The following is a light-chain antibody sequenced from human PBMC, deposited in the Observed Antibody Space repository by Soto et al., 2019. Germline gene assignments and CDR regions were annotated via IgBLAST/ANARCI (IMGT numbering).Light chain of an antibody. CDR1: QSVDSSY. CDR3: QQYGTSPPLYT. CDR2: GAS. J-gene: IGKJ2*01. Sequence: EIVLTQSPGTLSLSPGERATLSCRASQSVDSSYTAWYQQKPGQAPRLLIYGASNRATGIPDRFSGTGSGTDFTLTISRLEXEDFAVYYCQQYGTSPPLYTFGQGTKLEI. V-gene: IGKV3-20*01.